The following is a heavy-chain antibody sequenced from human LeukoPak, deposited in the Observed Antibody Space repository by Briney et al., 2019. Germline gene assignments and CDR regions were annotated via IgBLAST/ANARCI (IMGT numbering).Heavy chain of an antibody. Sequence: SETLSHTCAVYGGSFSNYYWSWIRHPPGKGLEWIGEVHPYGHSNYNPSLESRVTISIDRSKNQLSLKIGSVTAADTAVYYCSRGRDQSKTGDFWGQGTLVTVSS. D-gene: IGHD5-24*01. CDR2: VHPYGHS. CDR1: GGSFSNYY. CDR3: SRGRDQSKTGDF. J-gene: IGHJ4*02. V-gene: IGHV4-34*01.